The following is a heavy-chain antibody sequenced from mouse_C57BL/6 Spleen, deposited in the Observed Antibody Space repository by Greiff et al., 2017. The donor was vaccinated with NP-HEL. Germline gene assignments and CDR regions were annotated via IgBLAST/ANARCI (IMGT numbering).Heavy chain of an antibody. CDR1: GYTFTDYN. V-gene: IGHV1-22*01. Sequence: VQLQQSGPELVKPGASVKMSCKASGYTFTDYNMHWVKQSHGKSLEWIGYINPNNGGTSYNQKFKGKATLTVNKSSSTAYMELRSLTSEDSAVYYCARKGDSNYEDYFDYWGQGTTLTVSS. CDR3: ARKGDSNYEDYFDY. D-gene: IGHD2-5*01. CDR2: INPNNGGT. J-gene: IGHJ2*01.